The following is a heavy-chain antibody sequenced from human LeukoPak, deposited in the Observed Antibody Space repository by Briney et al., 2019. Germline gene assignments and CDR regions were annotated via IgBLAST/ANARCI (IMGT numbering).Heavy chain of an antibody. CDR1: GFTVSSNY. D-gene: IGHD3-16*01. CDR2: IYSGGST. J-gene: IGHJ4*02. V-gene: IGHV3-53*01. CDR3: AADLSNPRMGASYLDS. Sequence: GGSLRLSCVASGFTVSSNYMSWVRQAPGKGLEWVSVIYSGGSTYYADSVKGRFTISRDNSKNTLYLQMNSLRAEDTAVYYCAADLSNPRMGASYLDSWGQGTLVTVSS.